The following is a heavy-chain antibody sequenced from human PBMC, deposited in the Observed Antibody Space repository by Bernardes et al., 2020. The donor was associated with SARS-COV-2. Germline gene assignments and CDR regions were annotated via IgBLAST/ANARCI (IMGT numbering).Heavy chain of an antibody. CDR2: FDPEDGET. D-gene: IGHD6-19*01. Sequence: ASVKVSCKVSGYTLTELSMHWVRQAPGKGLEWMGGFDPEDGETIYAQKFQGRVTMTEDTSTDTAYMELSSLRSEDTAVYYCATTTAMAIAVAGTFGWFDPWGQGTLVTVSS. CDR1: GYTLTELS. V-gene: IGHV1-24*01. CDR3: ATTTAMAIAVAGTFGWFDP. J-gene: IGHJ5*02.